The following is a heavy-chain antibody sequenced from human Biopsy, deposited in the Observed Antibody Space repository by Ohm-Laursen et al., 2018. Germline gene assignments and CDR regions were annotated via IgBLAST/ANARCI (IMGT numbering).Heavy chain of an antibody. Sequence: GTLSLTCIVSGGSINSYYWSWMRRPAGKGLEWIGRLFTSGTTNYSPSLNNRVTMSVDTSKNQFSLRLPSVTAADTAVYYCVRGGSGSFPFDYWGPGTLVTVSS. CDR1: GGSINSYY. D-gene: IGHD3-10*01. J-gene: IGHJ4*02. CDR3: VRGGSGSFPFDY. CDR2: LFTSGTT. V-gene: IGHV4-4*07.